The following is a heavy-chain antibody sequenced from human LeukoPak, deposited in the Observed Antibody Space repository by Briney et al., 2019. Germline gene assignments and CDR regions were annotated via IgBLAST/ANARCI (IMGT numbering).Heavy chain of an antibody. D-gene: IGHD3-22*01. CDR3: ARGQGRFDYDSSGYYITDLDY. Sequence: SETLSLTCTVSGGSVSSGSYYWSWIRQPPGKGLEWIGCIYYSGSTNYNPSLKSRVIISVDTSKNQFSLKLSSVTAADTALYYCARGQGRFDYDSSGYYITDLDYWGQGTLVTVSS. V-gene: IGHV4-61*01. J-gene: IGHJ4*02. CDR1: GGSVSSGSYY. CDR2: IYYSGST.